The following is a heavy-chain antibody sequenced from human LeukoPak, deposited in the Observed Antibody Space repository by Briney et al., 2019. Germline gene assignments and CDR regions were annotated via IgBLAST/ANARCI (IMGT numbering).Heavy chain of an antibody. J-gene: IGHJ3*02. Sequence: GGSLILSCVASGFTFSSYSMNWVRQAPGKVLERVSYICSSISTIYFADSVKGRFTISRDNAKNSLYLQMDSLRAEDTAVYYCARATRAVAGITLGVHAFDIWGQGTMVTVSS. CDR2: ICSSISTI. CDR1: GFTFSSYS. CDR3: ARATRAVAGITLGVHAFDI. V-gene: IGHV3-48*04. D-gene: IGHD6-19*01.